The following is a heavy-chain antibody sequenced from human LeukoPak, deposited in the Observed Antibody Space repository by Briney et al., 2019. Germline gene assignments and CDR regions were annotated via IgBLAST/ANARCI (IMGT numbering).Heavy chain of an antibody. CDR1: GFTFNIYT. CDR2: ISSSGTNI. CDR3: ARVAGYCDSTSNCYSDY. Sequence: GRSLRLSCAASGFTFNIYTINWVRQAPVNGLDWVSSISSSGTNIYYVDSVMGRFTFSRANAKNSLFLQMNSLRAEDTAVYYCARVAGYCDSTSNCYSDYWGQGTLVTVSS. V-gene: IGHV3-21*01. D-gene: IGHD2-2*01. J-gene: IGHJ4*02.